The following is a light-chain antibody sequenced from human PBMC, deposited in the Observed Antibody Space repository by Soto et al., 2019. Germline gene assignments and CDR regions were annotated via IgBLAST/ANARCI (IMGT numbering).Light chain of an antibody. CDR2: KTS. Sequence: DIQMTQSPSTLSGSVRDRVTITCRASQTLSSWWAWYQQKPGKATKLLIYKTSTFQSGVPSRFSASASGTKFTLPISSLQPDDFATYYCQHYHSYSEAFGQGS. CDR1: QTLSSW. V-gene: IGKV1-5*03. CDR3: QHYHSYSEA. J-gene: IGKJ1*01.